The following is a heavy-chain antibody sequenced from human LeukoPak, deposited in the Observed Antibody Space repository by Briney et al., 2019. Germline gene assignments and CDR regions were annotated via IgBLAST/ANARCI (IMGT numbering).Heavy chain of an antibody. V-gene: IGHV1-18*01. CDR1: GYTFTSYG. CDR2: ISAYNGNT. J-gene: IGHJ4*02. Sequence: GASVKVSCKASGYTFTSYGISWVRQAPGQGLEWMGWISAYNGNTNYAQKLQGRVTMTTDTTTSTAYMELRSLRSDDTAVYYCARDMITMVRGVIGYWGQGTLVTVSS. CDR3: ARDMITMVRGVIGY. D-gene: IGHD3-10*01.